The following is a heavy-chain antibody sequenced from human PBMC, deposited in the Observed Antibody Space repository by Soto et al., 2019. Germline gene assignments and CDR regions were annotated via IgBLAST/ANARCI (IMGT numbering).Heavy chain of an antibody. D-gene: IGHD6-13*01. CDR3: ASGASRWYPYFFDS. J-gene: IGHJ4*02. CDR2: IIPYYNTL. Sequence: QAQVVQSGAEVRKPGSSVKLSCKASEGTFNSYAIAWVRQAPGQGLEWMGGIIPYYNTLNYAQKFQDRVTITAVDSTNTVYRELSSLRSDDTAVYFCASGASRWYPYFFDSWAQGTLVTVSS. CDR1: EGTFNSYA. V-gene: IGHV1-69*01.